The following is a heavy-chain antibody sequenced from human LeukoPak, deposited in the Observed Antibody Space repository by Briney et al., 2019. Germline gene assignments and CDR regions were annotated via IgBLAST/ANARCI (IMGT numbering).Heavy chain of an antibody. CDR3: ARDYDYVWGSYRLHGLDY. CDR2: INPSGGST. D-gene: IGHD3-16*02. Sequence: ASVKVSCKASGYTFTGYYMHWVRQAPGQGLEWMGIINPSGGSTSYAQKFQGRVTMTRDTSTSTVYMELSSLRSEDTAVYYCARDYDYVWGSYRLHGLDYWGQGTLVTVSS. V-gene: IGHV1-46*01. CDR1: GYTFTGYY. J-gene: IGHJ4*02.